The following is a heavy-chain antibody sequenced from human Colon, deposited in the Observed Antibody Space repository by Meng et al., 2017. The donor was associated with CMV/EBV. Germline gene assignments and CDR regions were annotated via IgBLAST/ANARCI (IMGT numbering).Heavy chain of an antibody. V-gene: IGHV3-49*03. Sequence: GGSLRLSCAASGFPFSNYYMSWIRLAPGKGLEWVGFIRSNTYGGTTKYAASVKGRFTISRDDSKSIAYLQMSSLKTEDTAVYYCCRGEAYGMDVWGLGTTVTVSS. CDR3: CRGEAYGMDV. CDR1: GFPFSNYY. CDR2: IRSNTYGGTT. J-gene: IGHJ6*02.